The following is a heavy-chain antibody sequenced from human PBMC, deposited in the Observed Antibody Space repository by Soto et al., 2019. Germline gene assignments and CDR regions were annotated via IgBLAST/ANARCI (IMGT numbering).Heavy chain of an antibody. CDR3: ARVALQTRYYYYYYMDV. V-gene: IGHV1-3*01. CDR1: GYTFTSYA. Sequence: GASVKVSCKASGYTFTSYAIHWVRQAPGQRLEWMGWINAGNGNTKYSQKFQGRVTITRDTSASTAYMELSSLRSEDTAVYYCARVALQTRYYYYYYMDVWGKGTTVTVSS. CDR2: INAGNGNT. J-gene: IGHJ6*03.